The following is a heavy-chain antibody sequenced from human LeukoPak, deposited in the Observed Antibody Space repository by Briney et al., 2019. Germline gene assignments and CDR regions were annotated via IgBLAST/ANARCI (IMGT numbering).Heavy chain of an antibody. CDR3: ARGASGIQLWFFDP. Sequence: PGGSLRLSCVGSGFTFSSYWMSWVRQPPGKGLEWAANIKQDGSEKYYVDSVKGRFIISRDNAKNSLYLQMNSLRAEDTAVYYCARGASGIQLWFFDPWGQGTLVTVSS. J-gene: IGHJ5*02. CDR2: IKQDGSEK. V-gene: IGHV3-7*01. CDR1: GFTFSSYW. D-gene: IGHD5-18*01.